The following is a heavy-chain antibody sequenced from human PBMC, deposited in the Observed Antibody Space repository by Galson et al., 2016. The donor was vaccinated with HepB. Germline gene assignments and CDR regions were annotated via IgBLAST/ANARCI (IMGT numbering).Heavy chain of an antibody. CDR3: ARDHSSAFDY. Sequence: QSGAEVKKPGESLKISCKASGYTFSTYAIHWVRQAPGQRVEWMGWINAGNGNTKYSQKFQGRVTITRDTSASTAYMEVSSLRSEDTAVYYCARDHSSAFDYWGQGTLVTVSS. V-gene: IGHV1-3*01. CDR2: INAGNGNT. J-gene: IGHJ4*02. CDR1: GYTFSTYA. D-gene: IGHD6-19*01.